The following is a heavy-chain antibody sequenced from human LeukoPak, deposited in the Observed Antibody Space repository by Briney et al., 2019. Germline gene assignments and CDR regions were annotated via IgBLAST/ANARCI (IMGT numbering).Heavy chain of an antibody. Sequence: SETLSLTCTVSRGSTSTSSYYWGWIRHPPGKGLECIGSIYYSGSTYYNPSLKSRVTISVDTSKNQFSLKLSYVPAADTAVYYCAREGARWEPSFSAFDIWGQGTMVTVSS. J-gene: IGHJ3*02. CDR1: RGSTSTSSYY. CDR3: AREGARWEPSFSAFDI. D-gene: IGHD1-26*01. CDR2: IYYSGST. V-gene: IGHV4-39*07.